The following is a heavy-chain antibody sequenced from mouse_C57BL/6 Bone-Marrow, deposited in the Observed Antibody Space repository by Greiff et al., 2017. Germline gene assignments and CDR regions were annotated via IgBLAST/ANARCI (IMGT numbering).Heavy chain of an antibody. CDR3: ARENDGYYVAY. J-gene: IGHJ3*01. Sequence: VQLQQPGAELVMPGASVKLSCKASGYTFTSYWMHWVKQRPGQGLEWIGEIDPSDSYTNYNQKFKGKSTLTVDKSSSTDYMQLSSLTSEDSAVYYCARENDGYYVAYWGQGTLVTVSA. V-gene: IGHV1-69*01. D-gene: IGHD2-3*01. CDR2: IDPSDSYT. CDR1: GYTFTSYW.